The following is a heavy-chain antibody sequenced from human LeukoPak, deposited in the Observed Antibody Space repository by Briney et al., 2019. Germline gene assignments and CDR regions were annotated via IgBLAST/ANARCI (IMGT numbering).Heavy chain of an antibody. CDR3: ARETVGAPGWFDP. Sequence: PSETLSLTCTVSGGSISSGSYYWSWIRQPAGKGLEWIGRIYTSGSTNYNPSLKSRVTISVDTSKNQFSLKLSSVTGADTAVYYCARETVGAPGWFDPWGEGTLVTVSS. V-gene: IGHV4-61*02. CDR2: IYTSGST. D-gene: IGHD1-26*01. CDR1: GGSISSGSYY. J-gene: IGHJ5*02.